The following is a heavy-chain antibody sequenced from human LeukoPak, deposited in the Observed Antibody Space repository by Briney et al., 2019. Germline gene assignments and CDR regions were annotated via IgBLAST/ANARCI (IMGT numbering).Heavy chain of an antibody. Sequence: SETLSLTCTVSGGSISSYYWSWIRQPPGKGLEWFGYIYYSGSTNYNPSLKSRVTISVDTSKNQFSLKLSSVTAADTAVYYCARDPDAFDIWGQGTMVTVSS. J-gene: IGHJ3*02. V-gene: IGHV4-59*01. CDR1: GGSISSYY. CDR3: ARDPDAFDI. CDR2: IYYSGST.